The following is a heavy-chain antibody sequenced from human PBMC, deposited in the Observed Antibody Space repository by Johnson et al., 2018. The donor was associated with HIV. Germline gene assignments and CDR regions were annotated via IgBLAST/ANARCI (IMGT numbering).Heavy chain of an antibody. J-gene: IGHJ3*02. CDR1: GFTFDDYA. Sequence: VQLVESGGGLVQPGRSLRLSCAASGFTFDDYAMHWVRQAPGKGLEWVSGISWNSGSIGYADSVKGRFTISSDNAKNSLYLQMNSLRAEDTALYYCARDRTGGSYPRAFDIWGQGTMVTVSS. CDR2: ISWNSGSI. CDR3: ARDRTGGSYPRAFDI. V-gene: IGHV3-9*01. D-gene: IGHD1-26*01.